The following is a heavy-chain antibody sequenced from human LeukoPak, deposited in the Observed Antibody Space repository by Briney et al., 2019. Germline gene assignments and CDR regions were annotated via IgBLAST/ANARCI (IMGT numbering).Heavy chain of an antibody. CDR2: IYYSGST. Sequence: SETLSLTCTVSGGSISSYYWSWIRQPPGKGLEWIGYIYYSGSTNYNPSLKSRVTISVDTSKNQFSLKLSSVTAADTAVYYCARTGYGHEGTGYWGQGTLVTVSS. D-gene: IGHD5-18*01. V-gene: IGHV4-59*01. CDR1: GGSISSYY. CDR3: ARTGYGHEGTGY. J-gene: IGHJ4*02.